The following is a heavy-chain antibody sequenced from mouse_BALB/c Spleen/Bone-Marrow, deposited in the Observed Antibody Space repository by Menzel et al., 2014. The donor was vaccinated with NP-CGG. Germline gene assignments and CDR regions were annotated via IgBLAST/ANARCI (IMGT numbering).Heavy chain of an antibody. CDR2: IWAGGST. CDR1: GFSLTSYG. Sequence: QVQLKDSGPGLVAPSQSLSITCTVSGFSLTSYGVHWVRQPPGKGLEWLGVIWAGGSTNYNSALMSRLSISKDNSKSQVFLKMNSLQTDDTAMYYCARDYGSSYYAMDYWGQGTSVTVSS. J-gene: IGHJ4*01. CDR3: ARDYGSSYYAMDY. D-gene: IGHD1-1*01. V-gene: IGHV2-9*02.